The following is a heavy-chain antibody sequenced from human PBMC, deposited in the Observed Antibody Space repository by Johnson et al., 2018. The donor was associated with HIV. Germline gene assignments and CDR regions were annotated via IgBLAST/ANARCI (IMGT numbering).Heavy chain of an antibody. CDR2: IGTAGDT. CDR1: GFTFSDYY. Sequence: VQLVESGGGLVKPGGSLRLSCAASGFTFSDYYMHWVRQATGKGLEWVSAIGTAGDTYYPGSVKGRFTISREDAKSSLYLQMNSLRTGDTALYYCARAVCRGGRCYSHDAFDIWGQGTMVTVSS. V-gene: IGHV3-13*01. CDR3: ARAVCRGGRCYSHDAFDI. J-gene: IGHJ3*02. D-gene: IGHD2-15*01.